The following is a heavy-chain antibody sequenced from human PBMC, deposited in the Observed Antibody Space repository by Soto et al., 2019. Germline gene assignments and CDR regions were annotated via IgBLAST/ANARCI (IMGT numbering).Heavy chain of an antibody. Sequence: PGGSLRLSCAASGFTFSSYAMHWVRQAPGKGLEWVAVISYDGSNKYYADSVKGRFTISRDNSKNTLYLQMNSLRAEDTAVYYCAKDSPVGVPLLRDLHDWGQGTLVTVSS. CDR3: AKDSPVGVPLLRDLHD. D-gene: IGHD2-15*01. J-gene: IGHJ1*01. CDR2: ISYDGSNK. CDR1: GFTFSSYA. V-gene: IGHV3-30-3*01.